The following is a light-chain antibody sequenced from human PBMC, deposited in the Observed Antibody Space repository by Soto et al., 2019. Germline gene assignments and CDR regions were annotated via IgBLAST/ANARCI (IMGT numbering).Light chain of an antibody. CDR1: QSISSY. CDR3: QQSYSNTRA. J-gene: IGKJ1*01. Sequence: IQMTQSPAPLSLSLRDGGTNTCRASQSISSYLNWYQQKPGKAPKILIYAASSLQSGVPSRFSGSGSGTEFTLTISSLQPEDFSTYYCQQSYSNTRAFGQGTKVDIK. CDR2: AAS. V-gene: IGKV1-39*01.